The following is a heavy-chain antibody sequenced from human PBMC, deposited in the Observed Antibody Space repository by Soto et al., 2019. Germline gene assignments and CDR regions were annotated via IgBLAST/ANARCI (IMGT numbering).Heavy chain of an antibody. CDR2: INSDGSST. D-gene: IGHD6-13*01. V-gene: IGHV3-74*01. J-gene: IGHJ6*02. CDR3: ARVRSSSWYVSCYYLYAMDV. Sequence: GGSLRLSCAASGFTLSSYAMSWVRQAPGKGLVWVSRINSDGSSTSYADSVKGRFTISRDNAKNTLYLQMNSLRAEDTAVYYCARVRSSSWYVSCYYLYAMDVWGQGTAVTVSS. CDR1: GFTLSSYA.